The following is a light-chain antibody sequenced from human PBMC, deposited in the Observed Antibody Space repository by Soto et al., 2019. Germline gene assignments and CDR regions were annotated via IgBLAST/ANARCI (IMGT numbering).Light chain of an antibody. V-gene: IGLV2-14*01. CDR1: SGDVGAYNF. Sequence: QSVLTQPASVSGSPGQSITISCTGSSGDVGAYNFVSWFQQHPGKAPKIILYDVTSRPSGVSNRFSGSKSGNTASLTISGLRAEDEADYYCSSFTTSSTLLFGGGTKVTVL. J-gene: IGLJ2*01. CDR2: DVT. CDR3: SSFTTSSTLL.